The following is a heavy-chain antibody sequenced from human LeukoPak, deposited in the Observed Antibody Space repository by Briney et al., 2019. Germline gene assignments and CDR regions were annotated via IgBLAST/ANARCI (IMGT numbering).Heavy chain of an antibody. CDR2: TNPLDSET. J-gene: IGHJ4*02. Sequence: GESLQISCQASGYSFTNNWIGWVRPMSGRGLEWMGVTNPLDSETRYSPSFQGQVTISVDKSINTAYLQWSSLKASDTAMYYCARLVSGSWAENFDSWGQGTLVTVSS. D-gene: IGHD6-13*01. CDR3: ARLVSGSWAENFDS. V-gene: IGHV5-51*01. CDR1: GYSFTNNW.